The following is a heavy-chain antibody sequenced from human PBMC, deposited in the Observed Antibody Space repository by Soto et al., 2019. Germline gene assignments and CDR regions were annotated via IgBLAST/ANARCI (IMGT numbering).Heavy chain of an antibody. Sequence: GGSLRLSCAASGFTFSSYAMSWVRQAPGKGLEWVSTISGSGGGTYYADSVKGRFTISRDNSKNTLYMQMNSLRAEDTAVYYCARYSFGVRNFDYWGQGTLVTVSS. V-gene: IGHV3-23*01. CDR1: GFTFSSYA. CDR3: ARYSFGVRNFDY. D-gene: IGHD5-18*01. J-gene: IGHJ4*02. CDR2: ISGSGGGT.